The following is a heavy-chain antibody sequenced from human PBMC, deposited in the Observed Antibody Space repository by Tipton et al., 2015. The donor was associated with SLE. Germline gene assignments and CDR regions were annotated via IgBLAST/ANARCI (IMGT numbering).Heavy chain of an antibody. CDR3: ATNRHEGDYVSGWDY. CDR2: IKQDGSEK. Sequence: SLRLSCPVSGFTFSNYWMSWVRQAPGKGLEWVANIKQDGSEKYYVDSVKGRYTISRDNAKKSLYLQMNSLRADDTAVYYCATNRHEGDYVSGWDYWGQGPLVTVSS. V-gene: IGHV3-7*01. D-gene: IGHD4-17*01. CDR1: GFTFSNYW. J-gene: IGHJ4*02.